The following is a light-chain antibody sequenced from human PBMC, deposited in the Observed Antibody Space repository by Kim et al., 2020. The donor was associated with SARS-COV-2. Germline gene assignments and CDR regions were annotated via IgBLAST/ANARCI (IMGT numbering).Light chain of an antibody. J-gene: IGKJ4*01. CDR1: HSIGSW. CDR2: GAS. CDR3: QQADSFPLT. V-gene: IGKV1-12*01. Sequence: DIQMTQSPSSVSASVGDRVTITCRASHSIGSWLGWYQQKPGKAPKLLIYGASTLESGVPSRFSGSGSGTDFTLIISSLQPEDFATYYCQQADSFPLTFGGGTKVDIK.